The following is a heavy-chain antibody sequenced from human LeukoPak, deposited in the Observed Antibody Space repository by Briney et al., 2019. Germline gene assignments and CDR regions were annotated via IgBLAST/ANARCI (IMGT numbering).Heavy chain of an antibody. CDR2: IIPILGIA. CDR3: ARGLQEMATPSAFDI. V-gene: IGHV1-69*04. D-gene: IGHD5-24*01. Sequence: SVKVSCKASGGTFSSYAICWVRQAPGQGLEWMGRIIPILGIANYAQKFQGRVTITADKSTSTAYMELSSLRSEDTAVYYCARGLQEMATPSAFDIWGQGTMVTVSS. CDR1: GGTFSSYA. J-gene: IGHJ3*02.